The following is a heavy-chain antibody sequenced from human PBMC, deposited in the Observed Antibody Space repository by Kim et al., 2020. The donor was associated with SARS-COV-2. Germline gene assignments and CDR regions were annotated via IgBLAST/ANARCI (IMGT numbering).Heavy chain of an antibody. J-gene: IGHJ4*02. D-gene: IGHD2-2*01. CDR3: ARGLYSVVVPVAY. Sequence: GESLKISCQASGYRFSNYWIGWVRQRPGKGLEWMGISNPDDSDTRYSPSFQGQVTISVDKSINTAYLQWSSLKASDTAMYYCARGLYSVVVPVAYWGQGTLVTVSS. CDR2: SNPDDSDT. CDR1: GYRFSNYW. V-gene: IGHV5-51*01.